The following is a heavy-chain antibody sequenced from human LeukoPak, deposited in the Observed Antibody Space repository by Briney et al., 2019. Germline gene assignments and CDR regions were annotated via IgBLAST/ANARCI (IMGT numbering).Heavy chain of an antibody. D-gene: IGHD6-19*01. Sequence: GGSLRLSCAASGFTFDDHAMHWVRQAAGKGLEWVSLITWDGGRNYYADSVKGRFTIFRDNSKNSLYLQMNSLRAEDSALYYCSKDISSDGYDAFDIWGQGTMVTVSS. CDR2: ITWDGGRN. V-gene: IGHV3-43D*03. J-gene: IGHJ3*02. CDR1: GFTFDDHA. CDR3: SKDISSDGYDAFDI.